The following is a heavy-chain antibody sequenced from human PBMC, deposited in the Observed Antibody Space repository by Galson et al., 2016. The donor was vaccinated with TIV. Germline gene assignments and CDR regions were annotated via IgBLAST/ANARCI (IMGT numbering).Heavy chain of an antibody. CDR2: ISSNSVYL. V-gene: IGHV3-9*01. CDR3: AKGRGYSYGYPQDYYYGMDV. J-gene: IGHJ6*02. D-gene: IGHD5-18*01. CDR1: GFTFEDYA. Sequence: SLRLSCAASGFTFEDYAMHWVRQAPGKGLEWVSGISSNSVYLGYADSVEGRFTISRDNAKNSLDLQMNSLRHEDTALYYCAKGRGYSYGYPQDYYYGMDVWGQGTAVTVSS.